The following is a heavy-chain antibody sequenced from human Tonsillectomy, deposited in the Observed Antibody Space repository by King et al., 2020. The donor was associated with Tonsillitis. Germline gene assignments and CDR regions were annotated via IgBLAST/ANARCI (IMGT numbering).Heavy chain of an antibody. D-gene: IGHD1-26*01. J-gene: IGHJ6*02. V-gene: IGHV3-23*04. Sequence: DVQLVESGGGLVQPGGSLRLSCAASGFTFSSYAMNWVRQDPGKGLEWVSAISGSGGSTYYADSVKGRFTISRDNPKNTLYLKMISLRAEDTAVYYCARVGGPNHYYYGMDVWGQGTTGTVSS. CDR3: ARVGGPNHYYYGMDV. CDR1: GFTFSSYA. CDR2: ISGSGGST.